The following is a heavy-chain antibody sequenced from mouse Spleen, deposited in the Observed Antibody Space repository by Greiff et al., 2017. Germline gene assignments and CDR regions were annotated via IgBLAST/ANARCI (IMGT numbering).Heavy chain of an antibody. D-gene: IGHD2-4*01. V-gene: IGHV5-6-5*01. CDR1: GFTFSSYA. CDR2: ISSGGST. J-gene: IGHJ4*01. CDR3: ARGEGLYYDYDYYAMDY. Sequence: EVMLVESGGGLVKPGGSLKLSCAASGFTFSSYAMSWVRQTPEKRLEWVASISSGGSTYYPDSVKGRFTISRDNARNILYLQMSSLRSEDTAMYYCARGEGLYYDYDYYAMDYWGQGTSVTVSS.